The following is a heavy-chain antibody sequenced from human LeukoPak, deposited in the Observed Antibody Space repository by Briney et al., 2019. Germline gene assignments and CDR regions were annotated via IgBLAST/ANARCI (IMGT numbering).Heavy chain of an antibody. CDR3: ARDESGWSGNWFDP. Sequence: SETPPLTCTVSGYSISSGYYLGWVRQPPGKGLEWIGSIYHSGRTFYNPALKSRVTISVDTSKNQFSLKLSSVTAADTAVYYCARDESGWSGNWFDPWGQGTLVTVSS. CDR2: IYHSGRT. V-gene: IGHV4-38-2*02. D-gene: IGHD6-19*01. J-gene: IGHJ5*02. CDR1: GYSISSGYY.